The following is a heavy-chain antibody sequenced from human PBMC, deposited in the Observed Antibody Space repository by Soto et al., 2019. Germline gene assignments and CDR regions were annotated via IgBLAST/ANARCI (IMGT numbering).Heavy chain of an antibody. CDR2: IYYSGST. CDR3: ARRYGDCFDY. V-gene: IGHV4-61*05. Sequence: SETLSLTCTVSGGSISSSSYYWGWIRQPPGKGLEWTGYIYYSGSTNYNPSLKSRVTISVDTSKNQFSLKLSSVTAADTAVYYCARRYGDCFDYWGQGTLVTVSS. CDR1: GGSISSSSYY. D-gene: IGHD4-17*01. J-gene: IGHJ4*02.